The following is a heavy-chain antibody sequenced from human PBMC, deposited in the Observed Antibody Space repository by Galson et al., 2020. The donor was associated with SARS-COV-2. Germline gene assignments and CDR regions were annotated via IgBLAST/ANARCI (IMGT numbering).Heavy chain of an antibody. CDR3: ARDSPVSGTYGMDV. J-gene: IGHJ6*02. D-gene: IGHD3-10*01. CDR1: GFTFSSYW. V-gene: IGHV3-74*01. Sequence: GGSLRLSCAASGFTFSSYWMHWVRQAPGKGLVWVSRINSDGSSTSYADSVKGRFTISRDNSKNTLYLQMNSLRAEDTAVYYCARDSPVSGTYGMDVWGQGTTVTVSS. CDR2: INSDGSST.